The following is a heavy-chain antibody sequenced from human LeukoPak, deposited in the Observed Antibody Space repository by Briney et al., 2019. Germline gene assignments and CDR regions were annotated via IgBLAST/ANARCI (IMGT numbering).Heavy chain of an antibody. Sequence: ASVKVSCKASGYTFTSYGISWVRQAPGQGLEWMGWISAYNGNTNYAQKLQGRVTMTTDTSTSTAYMELRSLRSDDTAVYYCARSRDSSGWKNWFDLWGQGTLVTVSS. J-gene: IGHJ5*02. V-gene: IGHV1-18*01. CDR1: GYTFTSYG. CDR3: ARSRDSSGWKNWFDL. CDR2: ISAYNGNT. D-gene: IGHD6-19*01.